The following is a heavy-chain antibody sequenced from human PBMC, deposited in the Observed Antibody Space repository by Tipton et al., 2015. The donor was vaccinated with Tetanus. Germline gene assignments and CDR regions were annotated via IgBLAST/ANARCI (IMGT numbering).Heavy chain of an antibody. V-gene: IGHV3-9*01. J-gene: IGHJ6*02. CDR3: AKVRPYYYYYYGVDV. Sequence: SLRLSCAASGFTFDDYAMHWVRQAPGKGPEWVSGISWNGGSIGYADSVKGRFTISRDNAKNALYLQMNSLRAEDTALYYCAKVRPYYYYYYGVDVWGRGTTVTVSS. CDR1: GFTFDDYA. CDR2: ISWNGGSI.